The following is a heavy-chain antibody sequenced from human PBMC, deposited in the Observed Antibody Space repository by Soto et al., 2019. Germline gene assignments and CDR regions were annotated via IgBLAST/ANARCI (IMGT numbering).Heavy chain of an antibody. CDR3: AKTRTIFGVVSRHYFDY. CDR2: TSYDGSKT. V-gene: IGHV3-30*18. J-gene: IGHJ4*02. D-gene: IGHD3-3*01. Sequence: QVQLVESGGGVVQPGRSQRLSCAASGFSFSDYGMHWVRQPPGKGLEWVAYTSYDGSKTYYADSVMGRFTISRDNSKNTLFLQMNSLRPEDTAMYYYAKTRTIFGVVSRHYFDYWGQGTLVTVSS. CDR1: GFSFSDYG.